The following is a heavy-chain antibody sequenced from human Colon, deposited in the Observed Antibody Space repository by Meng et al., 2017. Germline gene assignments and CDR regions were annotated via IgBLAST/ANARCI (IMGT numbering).Heavy chain of an antibody. D-gene: IGHD3-22*01. CDR3: ARAPSYYYDTSGYYGNFFDP. J-gene: IGHJ5*02. Sequence: QGHLQGSGPGLVKPSQTLSLTCTVSGASFGSGGYYWTWIRQHPGKGLEWIGYIYYSGTTYYNPSLKSRVTISVDTSKNQFSLKMSSVTAADTAVYYCARAPSYYYDTSGYYGNFFDPWGQGTLVTVSS. V-gene: IGHV4-31*03. CDR1: GASFGSGGYY. CDR2: IYYSGTT.